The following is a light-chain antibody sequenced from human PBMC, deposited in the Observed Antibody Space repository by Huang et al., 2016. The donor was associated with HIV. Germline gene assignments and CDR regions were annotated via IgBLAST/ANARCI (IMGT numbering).Light chain of an antibody. V-gene: IGKV4-1*01. CDR2: WAS. CDR3: QQYYSSLWT. CDR1: QSLLYSSNNKNY. J-gene: IGKJ1*01. Sequence: DIVMTQSPDSLTVSLGERATIHCKSSQSLLYSSNNKNYLNWYQQKPGQPPKLLIYWASARDSGGPDRFSGGGSGTNFTLTISSLQAEDVAIYYCQQYYSSLWTFGQGTKVEVK.